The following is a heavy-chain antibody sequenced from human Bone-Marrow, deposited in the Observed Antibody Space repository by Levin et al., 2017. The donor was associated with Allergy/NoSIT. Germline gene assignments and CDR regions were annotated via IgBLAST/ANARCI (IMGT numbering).Heavy chain of an antibody. CDR1: GLTVRNDY. V-gene: IGHV3-53*01. D-gene: IGHD3/OR15-3a*01. CDR2: IYPGGST. Sequence: AASVKVSCAASGLTVRNDYMSWVRQSPGKGLEWVSLIYPGGSTFYADSVKGRFTVSRDYSKDTLYLQMNSVRGEDTAVYYCARTMDAVYYYYMDVWGRGTTVTVSS. J-gene: IGHJ6*03. CDR3: ARTMDAVYYYYMDV.